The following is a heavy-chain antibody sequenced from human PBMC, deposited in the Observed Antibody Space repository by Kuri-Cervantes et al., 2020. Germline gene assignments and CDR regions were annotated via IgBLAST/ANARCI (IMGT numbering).Heavy chain of an antibody. D-gene: IGHD2-15*01. J-gene: IGHJ4*02. V-gene: IGHV3-23*01. Sequence: GESLKISCAASGFTFSSYGMHWVRQAPGKGLEWVSAISGSGGSTYYADSVKGRFTISRDNSKNTLYLQMNSLRAEDTAVYYCAKFSNLLPLGYCSGGSCYPRYFDYWGQGTLVTVSS. CDR1: GFTFSSYG. CDR3: AKFSNLLPLGYCSGGSCYPRYFDY. CDR2: ISGSGGST.